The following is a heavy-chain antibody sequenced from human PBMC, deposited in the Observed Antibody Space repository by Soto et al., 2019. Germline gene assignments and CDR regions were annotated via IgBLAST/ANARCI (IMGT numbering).Heavy chain of an antibody. CDR2: ILNDGSNR. CDR1: EFTFSNYG. V-gene: IGHV3-33*01. J-gene: IGHJ6*02. D-gene: IGHD3-10*01. CDR3: ARGDEYSGYGMDV. Sequence: QVQLVESGGGVVQPGRSLRLSCAASEFTFSNYGMHWVRQAPGKGLEWVAVILNDGSNRYHADSVKDRFIISRDNSKNTVYLQMNSLRAEDTAVYYCARGDEYSGYGMDVWGQGTTVTVS.